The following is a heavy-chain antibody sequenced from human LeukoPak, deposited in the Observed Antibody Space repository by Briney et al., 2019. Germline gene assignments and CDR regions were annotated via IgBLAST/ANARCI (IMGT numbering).Heavy chain of an antibody. CDR1: GFTLSSYE. J-gene: IGHJ3*02. D-gene: IGHD2-15*01. CDR2: IEYSGGSA. V-gene: IGHV3-23*01. Sequence: GGSLRLSCIVSGFTLSSYEMSWIRQAPGKGLEWVASIEYSGGSAYYADSVKGRFSISREDSKNTLYLQMNSLRAEDTAVYYCARPSGGSWSYNDAFDIWGQGTMVTVSS. CDR3: ARPSGGSWSYNDAFDI.